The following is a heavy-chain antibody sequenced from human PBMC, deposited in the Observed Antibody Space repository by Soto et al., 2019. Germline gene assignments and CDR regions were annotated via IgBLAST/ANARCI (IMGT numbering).Heavy chain of an antibody. CDR1: GVSFSGYY. J-gene: IGHJ4*02. D-gene: IGHD2-21*02. CDR3: ARTYGGNSFDY. Sequence: SETLSLTCAVYGVSFSGYYWTWIRQPPGTGLEWIGEINHSGSTNYNPSLKSRVTISVDTSKNQFSLKLTSVTAADTAVYYCARTYGGNSFDYWGQGTLVTVSS. CDR2: INHSGST. V-gene: IGHV4-34*01.